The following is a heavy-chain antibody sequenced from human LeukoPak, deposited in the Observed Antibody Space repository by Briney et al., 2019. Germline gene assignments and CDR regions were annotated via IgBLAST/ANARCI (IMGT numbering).Heavy chain of an antibody. J-gene: IGHJ1*01. D-gene: IGHD6-13*01. CDR3: AKXLRGXQPTEYFQH. V-gene: IGHV3-23*01. Sequence: GGSLRLFCAAXGXTXSSYAMSWVXXAPXXXLXXVSAISGSGGSTFYTDSVKGRFTISRDNSKNTLYLQMNSLRAEDTAVXYCAKXLRGXQPTEYFQHWGQGTLVTVSS. CDR1: GXTXSSYA. CDR2: ISGSGGST.